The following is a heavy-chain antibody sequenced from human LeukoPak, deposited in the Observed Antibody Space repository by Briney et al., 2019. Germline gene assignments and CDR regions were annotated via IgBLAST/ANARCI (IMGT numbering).Heavy chain of an antibody. CDR1: GHDFNNYW. D-gene: IGHD3-22*01. J-gene: IGHJ3*02. CDR3: ARQPYYYDRKYDAFDI. V-gene: IGHV5-51*01. CDR2: IYPLDSET. Sequence: GESLKISCQASGHDFNNYWIVWVRQMPGKGLEWMGIIYPLDSETRYSPSFQGQVTISADKSISTAYLQWSSLKASDTAMYYCARQPYYYDRKYDAFDIWGQGTMVTVSS.